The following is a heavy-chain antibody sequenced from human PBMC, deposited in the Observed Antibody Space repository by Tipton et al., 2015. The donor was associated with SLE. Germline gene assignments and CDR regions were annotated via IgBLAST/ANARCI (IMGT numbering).Heavy chain of an antibody. Sequence: TLSLTCTVSGGSITTVGYYWSWNRQHPGKGLEWIGCIYDSKSTYYNPSLKSRVTISMDTSKNQLSLKLSSVTAADTAVYYCVRERKYVVRFRELVAPDLWGQGTAITVSS. V-gene: IGHV4-31*03. D-gene: IGHD1-26*01. CDR3: VRERKYVVRFRELVAPDL. CDR1: GGSITTVGYY. CDR2: IYDSKST. J-gene: IGHJ3*01.